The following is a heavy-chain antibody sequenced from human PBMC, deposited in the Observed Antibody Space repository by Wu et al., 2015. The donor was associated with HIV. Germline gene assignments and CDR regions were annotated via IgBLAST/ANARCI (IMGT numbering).Heavy chain of an antibody. D-gene: IGHD2-2*03. Sequence: QVQLVQSGAEVKKPGSSVRVSCKASGGTFSTYAINWVRQAPGQGLEWMGRINPSSGSTSYAQRFKGRVTMSRDTSTATVYMELRSLRSDDTAIYSCARAGGFCSGTSCLDLWGQGTLVAVSS. V-gene: IGHV1-46*01. CDR1: GGTFSTYA. CDR3: ARAGGFCSGTSCLDL. CDR2: INPSSGST. J-gene: IGHJ5*02.